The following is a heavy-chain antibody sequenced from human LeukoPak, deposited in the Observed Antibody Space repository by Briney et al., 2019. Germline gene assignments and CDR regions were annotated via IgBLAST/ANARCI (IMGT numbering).Heavy chain of an antibody. CDR1: GYSFTASY. CDR2: INPKNGDT. D-gene: IGHD4-23*01. CDR3: VRDDYNGNSFDS. J-gene: IGHJ5*01. Sequence: ASVKVSCKASGYSFTASYMHWVRQAPGQGLEWVGCINPKNGDTSSAQRFRGRLTMTRDTSLSTAYMDLTSLRSDDTAVYYCVRDDYNGNSFDSWGPGTLVIVSS. V-gene: IGHV1-2*02.